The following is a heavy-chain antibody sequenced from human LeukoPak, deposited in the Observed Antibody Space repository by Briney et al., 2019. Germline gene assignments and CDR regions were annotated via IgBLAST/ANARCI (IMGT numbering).Heavy chain of an antibody. CDR3: ARGQWFGELLQ. Sequence: SETLSLTCAVYGGSFSGYYWSWIRQPPGKGLEWIGEINHSGSTNYNPSLKSRVTISVDTSKNQFSLKLSSATAADTAVYYCARGQWFGELLQWGQGTLVTVSS. CDR1: GGSFSGYY. D-gene: IGHD3-10*01. V-gene: IGHV4-34*01. CDR2: INHSGST. J-gene: IGHJ4*02.